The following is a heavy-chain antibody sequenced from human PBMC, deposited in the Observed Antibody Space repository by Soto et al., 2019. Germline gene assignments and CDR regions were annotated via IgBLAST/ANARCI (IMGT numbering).Heavy chain of an antibody. V-gene: IGHV3-21*01. J-gene: IGHJ5*02. D-gene: IGHD6-6*01. Sequence: EVQLVESGGGLVKPGGSLRLSCAASGFTFRSYSMNWVRQAPGKGLEWVSSISSSSSYIYYADSVKGRFTISRDNAKNSLYLQMNSLRAEDTAVYYCARTGIAARPGWFDPWGQGTLVTVSS. CDR3: ARTGIAARPGWFDP. CDR2: ISSSSSYI. CDR1: GFTFRSYS.